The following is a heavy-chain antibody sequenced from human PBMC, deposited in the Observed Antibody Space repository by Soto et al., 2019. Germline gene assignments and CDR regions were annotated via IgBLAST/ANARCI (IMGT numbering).Heavy chain of an antibody. Sequence: SVKVSCKASGDTFSTYTITWMRQAPGQGREWMGGIIPRSATSNYAQKFQGRVTITADESTSTAYMELSSLRSEDTAVYYCARGGGGIFGVVTLYYYYYGMDVWG. CDR2: IIPRSATS. J-gene: IGHJ6*02. CDR1: GDTFSTYT. CDR3: ARGGGGIFGVVTLYYYYYGMDV. D-gene: IGHD3-3*01. V-gene: IGHV1-69*13.